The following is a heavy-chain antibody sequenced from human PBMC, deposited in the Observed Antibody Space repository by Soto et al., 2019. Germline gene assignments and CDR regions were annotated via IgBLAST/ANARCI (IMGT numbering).Heavy chain of an antibody. CDR1: GGSISSYY. Sequence: SETLSLTCTVSGGSISSYYWSWIRQPPGKGLEWIGYIYYSGSTNYNPSLKSRVTISVGTSKNQFSLKLSSVTAADTAVYYCAREKVTPRYFDLWGRGTLVTVSS. D-gene: IGHD2-21*02. CDR2: IYYSGST. J-gene: IGHJ2*01. CDR3: AREKVTPRYFDL. V-gene: IGHV4-59*01.